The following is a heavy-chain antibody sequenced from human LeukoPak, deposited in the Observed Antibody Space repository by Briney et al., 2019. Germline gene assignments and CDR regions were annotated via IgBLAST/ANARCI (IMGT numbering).Heavy chain of an antibody. CDR3: ARGGSGSYLSPAFYGMDV. CDR2: ISAYNGNT. V-gene: IGHV1-18*04. Sequence: ASVKVSCKASGYTFTSYGISWVRQAPGQGLEWMGWISAYNGNTNYAQKLQGRVTMTRDTSISTAYMELSRLRSDDTAVYYCARGGSGSYLSPAFYGMDVWGKGTTVTVSP. J-gene: IGHJ6*04. D-gene: IGHD3-10*01. CDR1: GYTFTSYG.